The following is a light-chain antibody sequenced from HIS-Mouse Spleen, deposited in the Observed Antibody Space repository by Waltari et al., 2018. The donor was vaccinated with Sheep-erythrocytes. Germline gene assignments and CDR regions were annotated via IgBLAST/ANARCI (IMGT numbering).Light chain of an antibody. CDR3: QAWDSSTVV. CDR1: KLGEKY. J-gene: IGLJ2*01. Sequence: SYELTQPPSVSVSPGQTASITCSGDKLGEKYACWYQQKPGQSPVLVSYQDSKRPSGIPERFSGSNSGNTATLTISGTQAMDEADYYCQAWDSSTVVFGGGTKLTVL. V-gene: IGLV3-1*01. CDR2: QDS.